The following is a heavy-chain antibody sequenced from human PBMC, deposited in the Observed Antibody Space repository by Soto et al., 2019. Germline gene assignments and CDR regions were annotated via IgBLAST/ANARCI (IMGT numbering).Heavy chain of an antibody. CDR2: IVVGSGNT. CDR1: GFTFTSSA. CDR3: AAGGWLAPYYFDY. J-gene: IGHJ4*02. D-gene: IGHD6-19*01. Sequence: ASVKVSCKASGFTFTSSAVQWVRQARGQRLEWIGWIVVGSGNTNYEQKFQERVTITRDMSTSTAYMELSSLRSEDTAVYYCAAGGWLAPYYFDYWGQGTLVTVSS. V-gene: IGHV1-58*01.